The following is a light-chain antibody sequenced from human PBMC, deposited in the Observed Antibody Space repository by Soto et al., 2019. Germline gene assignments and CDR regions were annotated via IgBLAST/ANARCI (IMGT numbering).Light chain of an antibody. V-gene: IGKV1-5*03. CDR1: QSIDSW. CDR2: KAS. Sequence: DIQMTQSPSTLSASVGDGVTITCRAGQSIDSWLAWYQHKPGKAPKLLIFKASTLETGVPSRFSGSGSETEFTLTISSLQPDDSATYYCQPYNSYSRTFGQGTRWIS. J-gene: IGKJ1*01. CDR3: QPYNSYSRT.